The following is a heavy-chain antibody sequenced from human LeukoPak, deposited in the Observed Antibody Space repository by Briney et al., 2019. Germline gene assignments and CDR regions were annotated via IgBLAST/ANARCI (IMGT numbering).Heavy chain of an antibody. CDR3: AKVGFSSGWYEADY. J-gene: IGHJ4*02. CDR2: ISGSGGST. Sequence: GGSLRLSCAASGFTFSSYSMNWVRQAPGKGLEWVSAISGSGGSTYYADSVKGRFTISRDNSKNTLYLQMNSLRAEDTAVYYCAKVGFSSGWYEADYWGQGTLVTVSS. D-gene: IGHD6-19*01. CDR1: GFTFSSYS. V-gene: IGHV3-23*01.